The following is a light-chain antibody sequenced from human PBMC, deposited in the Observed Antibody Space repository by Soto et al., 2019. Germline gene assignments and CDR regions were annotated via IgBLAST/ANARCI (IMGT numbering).Light chain of an antibody. Sequence: AIRMTQSPSSFSASTGDRVTITCRASQGISSYLAWYQQKPGKAPKLLIYAASPLQSGVPSRFSGSGSGTDFTLTISCLQSEDFATYYCQQYYSYPRKFGQGTKVEIK. J-gene: IGKJ1*01. CDR3: QQYYSYPRK. CDR1: QGISSY. CDR2: AAS. V-gene: IGKV1-8*01.